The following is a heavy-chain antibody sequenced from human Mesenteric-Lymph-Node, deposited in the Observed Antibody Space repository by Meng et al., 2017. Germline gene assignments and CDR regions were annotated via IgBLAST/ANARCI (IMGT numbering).Heavy chain of an antibody. D-gene: IGHD5-12*01. J-gene: IGHJ4*02. CDR3: ARVGFEWLRYYFDY. CDR2: INPNSGGT. Sequence: ASLKVSCKASGYTFTGYYLHWVRQAPGQGLEWMGWINPNSGGTSYAQRFQGRVTMTRDTSTSTAYMELSWLRSDDTAVYYCARVGFEWLRYYFDYWGQGTLVTVSS. CDR1: GYTFTGYY. V-gene: IGHV1-2*02.